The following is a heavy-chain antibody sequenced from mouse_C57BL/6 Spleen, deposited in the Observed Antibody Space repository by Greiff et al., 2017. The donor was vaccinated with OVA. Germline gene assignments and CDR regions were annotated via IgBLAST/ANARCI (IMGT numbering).Heavy chain of an antibody. V-gene: IGHV1-55*01. D-gene: IGHD2-4*01. CDR3: ARSTYDYEYFDV. Sequence: VQLQQSGAELVKPGASVKMSCKASGYTFTSYWITWVKQTPGQGLEWVGAIYPGSGSTTSNETFKSKATLSVDNSSSTAYKQLSSRTSEDSAVYDCARSTYDYEYFDVWGTGTTVTGSS. CDR2: IYPGSGST. CDR1: GYTFTSYW. J-gene: IGHJ1*03.